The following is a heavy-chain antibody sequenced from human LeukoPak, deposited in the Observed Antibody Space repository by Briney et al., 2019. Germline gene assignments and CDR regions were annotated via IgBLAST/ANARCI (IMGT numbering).Heavy chain of an antibody. D-gene: IGHD1-26*01. V-gene: IGHV1-18*01. CDR3: ARDPGGALFDY. Sequence: GASVKVSCKASGCTFTSYAISWVRQAPGQGLEWMGWMSAYNGNTIYAQDLQGRVTMTTDTSTSTAYMELRSLRSDDTAVYYCARDPGGALFDYWGQGTLVTVSS. J-gene: IGHJ4*02. CDR2: MSAYNGNT. CDR1: GCTFTSYA.